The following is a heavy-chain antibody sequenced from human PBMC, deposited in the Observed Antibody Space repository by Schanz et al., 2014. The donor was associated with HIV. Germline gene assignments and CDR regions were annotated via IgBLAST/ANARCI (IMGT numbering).Heavy chain of an antibody. D-gene: IGHD3-3*01. J-gene: IGHJ6*02. V-gene: IGHV4-34*02. Sequence: QVQLQQWGAGLLKPSETLSLTCAVYGSSVTYFYWSWIRQSPGKGLEWIAEVNHSGDANHNPSLKSRVTISVDTSKNQFSLKLISATDADMGVYYCAGARVLRDLEWPPSYHHYGMHVWGQGTTVIVSS. CDR3: AGARVLRDLEWPPSYHHYGMHV. CDR1: GSSVTYFY. CDR2: VNHSGDA.